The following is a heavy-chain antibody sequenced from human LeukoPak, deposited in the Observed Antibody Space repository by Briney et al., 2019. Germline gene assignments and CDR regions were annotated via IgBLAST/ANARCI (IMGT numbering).Heavy chain of an antibody. D-gene: IGHD2-8*01. CDR2: FIPAFNTA. J-gene: IGHJ5*02. Sequence: SVKVSCKASGDTFDTYTISWVRQVPGQGLEWMGGFIPAFNTAHYARKFQGRVTITMDASTTTDFMEMSSLRSEDTAVYYCARFRFGVRGFDPWGPGTLVTVSS. CDR1: GDTFDTYT. V-gene: IGHV1-69*05. CDR3: ARFRFGVRGFDP.